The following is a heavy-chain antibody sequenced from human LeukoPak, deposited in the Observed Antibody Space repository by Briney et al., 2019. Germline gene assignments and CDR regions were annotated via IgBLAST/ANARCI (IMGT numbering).Heavy chain of an antibody. CDR1: GFTCSSYW. D-gene: IGHD1-1*01. CDR2: INQGGSEE. J-gene: IGHJ4*02. Sequence: GGSLRLSCAASGFTCSSYWMSWVRHTPGKGLEWVANINQGGSEEYYVDSVRGRFTISRDNARNLLFLQMSSLRDEDTAVYYCARSPATGTVDYWGQGTLVTVSS. CDR3: ARSPATGTVDY. V-gene: IGHV3-7*01.